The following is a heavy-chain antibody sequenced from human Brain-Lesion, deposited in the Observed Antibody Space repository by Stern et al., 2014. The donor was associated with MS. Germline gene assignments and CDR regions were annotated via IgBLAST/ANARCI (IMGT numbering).Heavy chain of an antibody. D-gene: IGHD5-18*01. CDR3: ARETGGYTYGDTDFFDY. CDR2: IYSSGST. V-gene: IGHV4-61*02. Sequence: VQLVQSGPGLVKPSQTLSLTCIVSGGSISSGSFYWNWIRQPAGKGLEWIGRIYSSGSTNYNPYLKSRVTISGDTSKKPFSLKMFSMTAADTAVYYCARETGGYTYGDTDFFDYWGQGALVTVSS. J-gene: IGHJ4*02. CDR1: GGSISSGSFY.